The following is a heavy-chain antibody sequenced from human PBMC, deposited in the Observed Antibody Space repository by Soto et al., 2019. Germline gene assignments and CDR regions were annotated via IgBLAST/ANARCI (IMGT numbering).Heavy chain of an antibody. V-gene: IGHV4-30-2*01. CDR2: IYHSGST. CDR1: GGSISSGGYS. J-gene: IGHJ5*02. Sequence: PSETPSLTCAVSGGSISSGGYSWSWIRQPPGKGLEWIGYIYHSGSTYYNPSLKSRVTISVDRSKNQFSLKLSSVTAADTAVYYCARAPGYSGNWFDPWGQGTLVTVS. CDR3: ARAPGYSGNWFDP. D-gene: IGHD1-26*01.